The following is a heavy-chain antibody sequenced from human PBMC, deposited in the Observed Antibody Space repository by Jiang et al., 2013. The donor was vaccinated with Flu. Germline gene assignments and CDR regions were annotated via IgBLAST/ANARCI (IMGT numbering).Heavy chain of an antibody. CDR3: ARDWEQLDGLYDYYGMDV. CDR1: GFNFHHFG. J-gene: IGHJ6*02. Sequence: GGSLRLSCAASGFNFHHFGLSWVRQAPGKGLEWVSRINWNGVTMNYADSVKGRFTISRDNAKNSLYLQMNSLRADDTGLYYCARDWEQLDGLYDYYGMDVWGQGTTVTVSS. V-gene: IGHV3-20*04. D-gene: IGHD6-13*01. CDR2: INWNGVTM.